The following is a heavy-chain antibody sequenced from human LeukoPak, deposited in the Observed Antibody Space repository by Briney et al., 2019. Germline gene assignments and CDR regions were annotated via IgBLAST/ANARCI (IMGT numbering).Heavy chain of an antibody. J-gene: IGHJ5*02. CDR1: GGTFSSYA. V-gene: IGHV1-69*04. D-gene: IGHD3-22*01. Sequence: SVKVSCKASGGTFSSYAISWVRQAPGQGLEWMGRIIPILGIAKYAQKFQGKVTITADESTSTAYMELSSLRSEDTAVYYCARDPYYYDSSGVPWGQGTLVTVSS. CDR2: IIPILGIA. CDR3: ARDPYYYDSSGVP.